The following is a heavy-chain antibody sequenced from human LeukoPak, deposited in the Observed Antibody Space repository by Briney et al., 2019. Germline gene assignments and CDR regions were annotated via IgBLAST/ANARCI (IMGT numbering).Heavy chain of an antibody. CDR2: INPSGGST. Sequence: ASVKVSCKASGYTFTSYYIHWVRQAPGQGLEWMGIINPSGGSTSYAQKFQGRVTMTRDTSTSTVYMELSSLRSEDTAVYYCARASVSNYDRGAILNRKSLRWGQGTLVTVSS. CDR3: ARASVSNYDRGAILNRKSLR. V-gene: IGHV1-46*01. CDR1: GYTFTSYY. J-gene: IGHJ4*02. D-gene: IGHD4-11*01.